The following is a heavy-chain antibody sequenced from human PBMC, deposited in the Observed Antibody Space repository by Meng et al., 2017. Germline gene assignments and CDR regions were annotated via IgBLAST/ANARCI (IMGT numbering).Heavy chain of an antibody. D-gene: IGHD3-10*01. J-gene: IGHJ4*02. V-gene: IGHV4-59*01. Sequence: SETLSLTCTVSGGSTSSNYWNWIRQPPGKGLEWIGYIYHSGSTSYNPSLKSRVTISVDTSKNQFSLKLNSVTAADTATYYCAREGVRGSGSYWDYWGQGTLVTVSS. CDR1: GGSTSSNY. CDR3: AREGVRGSGSYWDY. CDR2: IYHSGST.